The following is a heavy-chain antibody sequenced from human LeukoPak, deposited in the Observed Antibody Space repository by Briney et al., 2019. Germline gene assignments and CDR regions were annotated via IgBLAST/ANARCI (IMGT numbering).Heavy chain of an antibody. CDR2: IYPGDSDT. D-gene: IGHD6-19*01. CDR1: GYSFTSYW. CDR3: ARQGYSSGWYYGY. Sequence: GESLKISCKGSGYSFTSYWLGWGRQLPGKGLVWMGIIYPGDSDTRYSPSFQGQVTISADKSISTAYLQWSSLKASDTAMYYCARQGYSSGWYYGYWGQGTLVTVSS. J-gene: IGHJ4*02. V-gene: IGHV5-51*01.